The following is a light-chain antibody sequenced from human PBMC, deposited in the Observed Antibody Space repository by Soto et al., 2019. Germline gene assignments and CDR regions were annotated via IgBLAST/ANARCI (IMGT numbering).Light chain of an antibody. Sequence: QSVLTQPASVSGSPGQSITISFTGTSSDVGGYNYVSWFQQHPGKAPKLKIYEVSNRPSGVSNRFSGSKSGNTASLTISELQVEDEADYYCTSFTTISTWVFGGGTKLTVL. V-gene: IGLV2-14*01. CDR2: EVS. CDR1: SSDVGGYNY. J-gene: IGLJ3*02. CDR3: TSFTTISTWV.